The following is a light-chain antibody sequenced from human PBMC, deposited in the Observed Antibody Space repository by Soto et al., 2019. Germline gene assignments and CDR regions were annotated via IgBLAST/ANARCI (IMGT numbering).Light chain of an antibody. V-gene: IGKV4-1*01. CDR2: WAS. CDR3: QQYYSSPRT. CDR1: QTVLYSSNNKNC. J-gene: IGKJ1*01. Sequence: IVMTQSPDSLAVSLGERATINCKSSQTVLYSSNNKNCLAWYQQKQGQPXKXXIYWASTRESGVPDRFSGSGSGTDGTITITSLQAEDVEVYYCQQYYSSPRTFGQGTKVDIK.